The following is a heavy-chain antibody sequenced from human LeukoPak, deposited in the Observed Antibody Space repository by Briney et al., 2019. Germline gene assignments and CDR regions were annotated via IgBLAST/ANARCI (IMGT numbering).Heavy chain of an antibody. V-gene: IGHV3-7*01. D-gene: IGHD6-6*01. CDR1: VFTFSDYL. Sequence: GGSLRLSCTASVFTFSDYLMTCVRQAPGKGPEWVSNIKQDVSQRYYVDSVRGRFTISRENAKNSLFLQMNGLRAEDRAVYYCARGGGSSSRRSPIDYWGQGTLVTVSS. CDR3: ARGGGSSSRRSPIDY. J-gene: IGHJ4*02. CDR2: IKQDVSQR.